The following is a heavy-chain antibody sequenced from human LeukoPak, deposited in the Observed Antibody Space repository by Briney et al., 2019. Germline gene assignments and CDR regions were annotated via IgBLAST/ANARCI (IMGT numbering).Heavy chain of an antibody. Sequence: SETLSLTCTVSGGSISSSFYYWGWLRQPPGKGLEWIGSTYYSGTTYYKPSLKSRVSVSVDTSKNQLSLNLTSVTAADTALYYCARHGYYYYPSGYFGYWGQGILVTVSS. CDR2: TYYSGTT. CDR3: ARHGYYYYPSGYFGY. CDR1: GGSISSSFYY. J-gene: IGHJ4*02. V-gene: IGHV4-39*01. D-gene: IGHD3-22*01.